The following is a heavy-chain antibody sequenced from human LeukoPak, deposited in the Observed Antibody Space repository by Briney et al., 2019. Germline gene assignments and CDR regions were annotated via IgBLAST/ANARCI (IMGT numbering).Heavy chain of an antibody. J-gene: IGHJ4*02. D-gene: IGHD4-17*01. CDR2: IRYDGSNK. Sequence: GGSLRLSCAASGFTFSSYGMHWVRQAPGKGLEWVAFIRYDGSNKYYADSVKGRFTISRDNSKNTLYLQMNSLRAEDTAVYYCAKDHSYGDYVTYFDYWGQGTLATVSS. V-gene: IGHV3-30*02. CDR3: AKDHSYGDYVTYFDY. CDR1: GFTFSSYG.